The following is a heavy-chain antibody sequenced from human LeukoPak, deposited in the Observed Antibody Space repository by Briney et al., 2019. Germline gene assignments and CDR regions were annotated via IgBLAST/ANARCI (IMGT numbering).Heavy chain of an antibody. D-gene: IGHD2-15*01. CDR2: ISYDGSNK. CDR3: VGYCSGGSCSN. J-gene: IGHJ4*02. CDR1: GFTFSSYA. Sequence: PGGSLRLSCAASGFTFSSYAMHWVRQAPGKGLEWVAVISYDGSNKYYADSVKGRFTISRDNSKNTLYLQMNSLRAEDTAVYYCVGYCSGGSCSNWGQGTLVTVSS. V-gene: IGHV3-30*04.